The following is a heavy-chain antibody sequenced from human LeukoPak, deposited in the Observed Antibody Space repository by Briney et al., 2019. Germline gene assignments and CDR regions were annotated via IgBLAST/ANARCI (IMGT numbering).Heavy chain of an antibody. D-gene: IGHD3-10*01. CDR2: ISSSSSTI. J-gene: IGHJ6*02. CDR3: ASIPPHYYGSGSYDYYYGMDV. CDR1: GFTFSSYS. V-gene: IGHV3-48*04. Sequence: PGGSLRLSCAASGFTFSSYSMNWVRQAPGKGLEWVSYISSSSSTIYYADSVKGRFTISRDNAKNSLYLQMNSLRAEDTAVYYCASIPPHYYGSGSYDYYYGMDVWGQGTTVTVSS.